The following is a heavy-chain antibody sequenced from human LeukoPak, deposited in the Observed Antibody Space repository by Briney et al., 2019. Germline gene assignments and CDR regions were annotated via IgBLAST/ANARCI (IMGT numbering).Heavy chain of an antibody. J-gene: IGHJ4*02. Sequence: PGGSLRLSCSASGFTFSRYAMHWVRQAPGKGLEYVSGISSNGGSTYYADSVKGRFTISRDNSKNTLYLQMSSLRAEDTAVYYCVKSGSYYNEPYSFDYWGQGTLVTVSS. CDR1: GFTFSRYA. V-gene: IGHV3-64D*06. CDR2: ISSNGGST. CDR3: VKSGSYYNEPYSFDY. D-gene: IGHD3-10*01.